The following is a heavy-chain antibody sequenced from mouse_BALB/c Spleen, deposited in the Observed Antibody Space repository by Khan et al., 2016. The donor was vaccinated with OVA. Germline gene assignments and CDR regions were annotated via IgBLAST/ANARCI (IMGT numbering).Heavy chain of an antibody. D-gene: IGHD2-14*01. V-gene: IGHV2-2*02. J-gene: IGHJ4*01. Sequence: VQLQESGPGLVQPSQSLSLTCTVTGFSLTSYGAHWVRQSLAKGLVWRGVIWSGGSTDYNAPFISRLSISKDNSTSQDFFKMNSLQANDTAIYYCARIFIGTTDYARDYWGQGTSVTVSS. CDR2: IWSGGST. CDR3: ARIFIGTTDYARDY. CDR1: GFSLTSYG.